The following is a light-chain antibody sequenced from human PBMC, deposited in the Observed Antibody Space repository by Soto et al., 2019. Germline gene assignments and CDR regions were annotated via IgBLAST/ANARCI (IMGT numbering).Light chain of an antibody. V-gene: IGKV1-5*03. CDR2: KAS. J-gene: IGKJ4*01. CDR1: QSISSW. CDR3: QQYNVYST. Sequence: DIQMTQSPSTLSASVGDRVTITCRASQSISSWLAWYQQKPGKAPKLLIYKASSLESGVPSRFSGSGSETEFTLTISSLQPDNFATYYCQQYNVYSTFGGGTKVDIK.